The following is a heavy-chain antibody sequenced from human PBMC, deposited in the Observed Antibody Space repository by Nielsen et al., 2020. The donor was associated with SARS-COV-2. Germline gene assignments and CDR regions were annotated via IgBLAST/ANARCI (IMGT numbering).Heavy chain of an antibody. D-gene: IGHD3-22*01. CDR2: INHSGST. J-gene: IGHJ5*02. V-gene: IGHV4-34*01. Sequence: SETLSLTCAVYGGSFSGYYWSWIRQPPGKGLEWIGEINHSGSTNYNPSFKSRVTISVDTSKNQFSLKLSSVTAADTAVYYCARETYYEGPGFDPWGQGTLVTVSS. CDR1: GGSFSGYY. CDR3: ARETYYEGPGFDP.